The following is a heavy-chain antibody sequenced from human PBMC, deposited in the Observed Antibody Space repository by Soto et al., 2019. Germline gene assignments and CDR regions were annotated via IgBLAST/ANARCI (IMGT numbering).Heavy chain of an antibody. D-gene: IGHD3-10*01. CDR2: ISAYNGNT. CDR3: ARDYYGSGSYYNSYYYGMDV. V-gene: IGHV1-18*01. Sequence: ASVKVSCKASGYTFTSYGISWVRQAPGQGLEWMGWISAYNGNTRYAQSLQGRVTMTTDTSTSTAYMELRSMRSDDTAVYYCARDYYGSGSYYNSYYYGMDVWGQGTTVTV. J-gene: IGHJ6*02. CDR1: GYTFTSYG.